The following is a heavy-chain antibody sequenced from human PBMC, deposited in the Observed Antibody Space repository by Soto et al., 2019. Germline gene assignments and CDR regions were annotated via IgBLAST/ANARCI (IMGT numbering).Heavy chain of an antibody. CDR2: ISGSGVRT. J-gene: IGHJ5*01. D-gene: IGHD3-10*02. Sequence: HPGGTLRLSCTASGFTFTNYAMSWARQAPGKGLEWVSTISGSGVRTYYADSVKGRFTISRDNSKNTLDLQMNSLRAEDTAIDYSAKDHARELFVRGENCFDSWGPGTLVAV. CDR1: GFTFTNYA. V-gene: IGHV3-23*01. CDR3: AKDHARELFVRGENCFDS.